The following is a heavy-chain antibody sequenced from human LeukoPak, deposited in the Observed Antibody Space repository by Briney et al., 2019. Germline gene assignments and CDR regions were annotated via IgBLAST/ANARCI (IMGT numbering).Heavy chain of an antibody. CDR2: IYYSGST. CDR3: ARQIGYCSSTSCDGSFQR. V-gene: IGHV4-39*01. CDR1: GGSISSSSYY. J-gene: IGHJ1*01. D-gene: IGHD2-2*01. Sequence: SETLSLTCTVSGGSISSSSYYWGWIRQPPGKGLEWIGSIYYSGSTYYNPSLKSRVTISVDTSKNQFSLKLSSVTAADTAVYYCARQIGYCSSTSCDGSFQRWGQGTLVTVSS.